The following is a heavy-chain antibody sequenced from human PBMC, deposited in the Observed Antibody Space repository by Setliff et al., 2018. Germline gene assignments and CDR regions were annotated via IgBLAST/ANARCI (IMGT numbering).Heavy chain of an antibody. J-gene: IGHJ4*02. Sequence: SETLSLTCAVSGLSVSSGYYWGWIRQPPGKGLEWIGCLYHGGSSYYSPSLKSRVTISLDTSKNQFSLKLTSVTAADTAVYYCARTGTYRYFDYWGQGILVTVSS. CDR3: ARTGTYRYFDY. V-gene: IGHV4-38-2*01. D-gene: IGHD1-1*01. CDR1: GLSVSSGYY. CDR2: LYHGGSS.